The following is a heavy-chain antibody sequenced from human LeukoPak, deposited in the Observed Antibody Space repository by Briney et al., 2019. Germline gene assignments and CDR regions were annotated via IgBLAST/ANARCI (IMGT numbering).Heavy chain of an antibody. CDR1: GGSISSSSYY. D-gene: IGHD3-10*01. CDR2: IYYSGST. V-gene: IGHV4-39*07. CDR3: ARDVPYGSGSYLQPPSPFDY. J-gene: IGHJ4*02. Sequence: SETLSLTCTVSGGSISSSSYYWGWIRQPPGKGLEWIGSIYYSGSTYYNPSLMSRVTISVDTSKNQFSLKLSSVTAADTAVYYCARDVPYGSGSYLQPPSPFDYWGQGTLVTVSS.